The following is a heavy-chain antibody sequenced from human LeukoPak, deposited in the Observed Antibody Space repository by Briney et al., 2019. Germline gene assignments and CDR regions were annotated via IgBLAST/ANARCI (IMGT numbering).Heavy chain of an antibody. CDR2: IYPGDSDT. V-gene: IGHV5-51*01. CDR3: ARTDIEQQLAIDY. D-gene: IGHD6-13*01. Sequence: GESLKISCKGSEYSFTSYWIGWVRQMPGKGLEWMGIIYPGDSDTRYSPSLQGQVTISADKSISTAYLQWSSLKASDTAMYYCARTDIEQQLAIDYWGQGTLVTVSS. CDR1: EYSFTSYW. J-gene: IGHJ4*02.